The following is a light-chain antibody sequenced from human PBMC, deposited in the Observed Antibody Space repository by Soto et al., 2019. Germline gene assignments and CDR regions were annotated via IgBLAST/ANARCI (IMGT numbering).Light chain of an antibody. CDR3: AAWDDSLSGYV. CDR2: RNN. V-gene: IGLV1-47*01. CDR1: SSNIRSDY. J-gene: IGLJ1*01. Sequence: SVLTQPPSAYGSPGQRVTISCSGSSSNIRSDYVYWYQQFPGTAPKLLIYRNNQRPSGVPDRFSGSKSGTSASLAISGLRSEDEADYYCAAWDDSLSGYVFGTGTKVTVL.